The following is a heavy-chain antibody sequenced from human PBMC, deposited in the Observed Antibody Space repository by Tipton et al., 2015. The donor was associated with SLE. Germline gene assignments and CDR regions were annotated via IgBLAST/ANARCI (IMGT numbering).Heavy chain of an antibody. D-gene: IGHD3-10*01. CDR3: ARDLGFAELFNAFDI. CDR2: IYHSGST. J-gene: IGHJ3*02. V-gene: IGHV4-38-2*02. Sequence: TLSLTCTVSGSSISSGYYWGWIRQPPGKGLEWIGTIYHSGSTYYNPSLKSRVTISVDTSKNQFSLRLSSVTAADTALYYCARDLGFAELFNAFDIWGQGTMVTVSS. CDR1: GSSISSGYY.